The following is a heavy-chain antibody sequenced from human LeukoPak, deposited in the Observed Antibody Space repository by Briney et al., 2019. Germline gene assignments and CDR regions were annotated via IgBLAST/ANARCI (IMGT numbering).Heavy chain of an antibody. CDR1: GFTFSTYA. J-gene: IGHJ3*02. V-gene: IGHV3-30-3*01. CDR3: ARDYHETRELDDAFDI. D-gene: IGHD3-10*01. Sequence: AGGSLRLSCAASGFTFSTYAMHWVRQAPGKGLEWVAVVWYDETNKYYADSVKGRFTVSRDNSKTTLYLQMNSLKTEDTAVYYCARDYHETRELDDAFDIWGQGTMVTVSS. CDR2: VWYDETNK.